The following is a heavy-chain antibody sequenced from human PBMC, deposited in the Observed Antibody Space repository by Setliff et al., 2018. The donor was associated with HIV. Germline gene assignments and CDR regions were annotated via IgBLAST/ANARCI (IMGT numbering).Heavy chain of an antibody. V-gene: IGHV3-21*01. Sequence: GGSLRLSCVASTFTFSAYAMNWVRQAPGKGLEWVSSINSESTYIYYADSVKGRFTISRDNAKNSLYLQMNSLRAEDTDLYYCVRSDPSRRSGQVSLPDYWGQGSLVTVSS. CDR2: INSESTYI. D-gene: IGHD3-10*01. J-gene: IGHJ4*02. CDR1: TFTFSAYA. CDR3: VRSDPSRRSGQVSLPDY.